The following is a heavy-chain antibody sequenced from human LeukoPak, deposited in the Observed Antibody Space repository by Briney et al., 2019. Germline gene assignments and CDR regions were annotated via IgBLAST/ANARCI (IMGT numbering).Heavy chain of an antibody. CDR2: ISYDGSNK. V-gene: IGHV3-30*18. Sequence: GGSLRLSCAASGFTFSSYGMHWVRQAPGKGLEWVAVISYDGSNKYYADSVKGRFTISRDNSKSTLYLQMNSLRAEDTAVYYCAKDLSPLRLGELSFAYYYDSSGYPGGQGTLVTVSS. J-gene: IGHJ1*01. CDR1: GFTFSSYG. CDR3: AKDLSPLRLGELSFAYYYDSSGYP. D-gene: IGHD3-22*01.